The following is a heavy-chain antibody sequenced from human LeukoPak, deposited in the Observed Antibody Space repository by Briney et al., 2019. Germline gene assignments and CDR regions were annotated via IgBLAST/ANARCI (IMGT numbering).Heavy chain of an antibody. D-gene: IGHD3-10*01. Sequence: SETLSLTCAVYGGSFSGYYWSWLRQPPGKGLEWIGEINHSGSTNYNPSLKSRVTISVDTSKNQFSLKLSSVTAADTAVYYCASCFHYLGKYYFDYWGQGTLVTVSS. J-gene: IGHJ4*02. V-gene: IGHV4-34*01. CDR1: GGSFSGYY. CDR3: ASCFHYLGKYYFDY. CDR2: INHSGST.